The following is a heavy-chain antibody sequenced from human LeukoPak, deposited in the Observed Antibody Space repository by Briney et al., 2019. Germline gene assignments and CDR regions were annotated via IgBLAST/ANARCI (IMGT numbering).Heavy chain of an antibody. CDR2: INPNSGGT. J-gene: IGHJ4*02. V-gene: IGHV1-2*06. Sequence: ASVKVSCKASGYTFTCYYMRWVRQAPGQGLGWMGRINPNSGGTNYAQKFQGRVTMTRDTSISTAYMELSRLRSDDTAVYYCASAFSPYYYDSSGYYNWGQGTLVTVSS. D-gene: IGHD3-22*01. CDR3: ASAFSPYYYDSSGYYN. CDR1: GYTFTCYY.